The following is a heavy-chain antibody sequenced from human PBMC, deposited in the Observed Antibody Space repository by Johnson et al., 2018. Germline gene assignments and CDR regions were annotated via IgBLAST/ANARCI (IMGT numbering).Heavy chain of an antibody. D-gene: IGHD2-2*01. CDR3: VTGTQEGSCACRK. CDR2: IKSNTEGGTT. J-gene: IGHJ4*02. V-gene: IGHV3-15*07. Sequence: QLVESGGGLVKPGGSLKLSCAASGFTFTHTWMNWVRQAPGKGLEWVGRIKSNTEGGTTDYAAPVQGRFTISRDDSKSTLYLRMTSLNTEDTAIDYWVTGTQEGSCACRKWGQGTLVTVSS. CDR1: GFTFTHTW.